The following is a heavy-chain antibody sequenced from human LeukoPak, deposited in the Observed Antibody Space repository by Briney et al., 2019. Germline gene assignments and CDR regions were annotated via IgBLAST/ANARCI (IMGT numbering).Heavy chain of an antibody. Sequence: QPGRSLRLSCAASGFTFDDYAMHWVRQAPGKGLEWVSGISWNSGSIGYADSVKGRFTISRDNAKNSLYLQMNSLRAEDTALHYCAKGREIYYYMGVWGKGTTVTVSS. D-gene: IGHD5-24*01. CDR2: ISWNSGSI. CDR3: AKGREIYYYMGV. J-gene: IGHJ6*03. V-gene: IGHV3-9*01. CDR1: GFTFDDYA.